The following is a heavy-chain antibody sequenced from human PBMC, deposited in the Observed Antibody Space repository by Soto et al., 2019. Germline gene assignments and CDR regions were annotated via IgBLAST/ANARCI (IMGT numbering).Heavy chain of an antibody. CDR1: GDTFSHYA. V-gene: IGHV1-69*01. Sequence: QVQMVQSGTEMKKPGSSVKVSCQASGDTFSHYAIHWVRQAPGQGFEWMGALIYGVGVPTYAEKFQGRLTITADVSANTVYMEMGSLTSDDTAMYYCANVVDWGNKNGYWGQGALVTVST. J-gene: IGHJ4*02. CDR3: ANVVDWGNKNGY. CDR2: LIYGVGVP. D-gene: IGHD7-27*01.